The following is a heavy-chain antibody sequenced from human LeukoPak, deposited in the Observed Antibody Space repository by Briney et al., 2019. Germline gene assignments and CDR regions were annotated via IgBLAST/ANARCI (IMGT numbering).Heavy chain of an antibody. V-gene: IGHV5-51*01. Sequence: GESLKIFCKGSGYSFTTYWNGWVRQMPGKGVECMGIIYPGDSDTRYSPSFQGQVTIPANKPFSTAYLQWSSLKASDTAIFYCGRHETGPYFDYWGQGTLVTVSS. CDR1: GYSFTTYW. CDR2: IYPGDSDT. CDR3: GRHETGPYFDY. J-gene: IGHJ4*02. D-gene: IGHD3-9*01.